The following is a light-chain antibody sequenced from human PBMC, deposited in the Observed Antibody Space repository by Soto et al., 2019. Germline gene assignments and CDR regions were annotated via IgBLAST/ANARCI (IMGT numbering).Light chain of an antibody. CDR2: DAS. CDR3: QQYSSYPWT. CDR1: QSISRW. V-gene: IGKV1-5*01. Sequence: DIPMTQSPSTLSASVGDRVTITCRASQSISRWSAWYQQKPGKAPKLLIYDASSLESGVPSRFSGSGSGTEFTLTISSLQPDDFATYYCQQYSSYPWTFGQGTKVEIK. J-gene: IGKJ1*01.